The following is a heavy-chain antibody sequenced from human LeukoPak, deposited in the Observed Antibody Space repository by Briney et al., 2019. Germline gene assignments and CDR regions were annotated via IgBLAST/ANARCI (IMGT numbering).Heavy chain of an antibody. CDR3: ARDSFCSGGSCYSGLFDY. J-gene: IGHJ4*02. CDR1: GFTFSSCG. V-gene: IGHV3-33*01. Sequence: PGGSLRLSCAASGFTFSSCGMHWVRQAPGKGLEWVAVIWYDASNKYYAGSVQGRFTISRDNSKNTLYLQMNRLRAEDTAVYYCARDSFCSGGSCYSGLFDYWGQGALVTVSS. D-gene: IGHD2-15*01. CDR2: IWYDASNK.